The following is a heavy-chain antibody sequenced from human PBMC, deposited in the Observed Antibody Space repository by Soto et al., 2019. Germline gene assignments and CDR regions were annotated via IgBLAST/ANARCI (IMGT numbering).Heavy chain of an antibody. CDR3: VRARSTDSRPDY. CDR2: ITSSSSYI. Sequence: GGSLRLSCAASGFTFRLYSMIWVRQAPGKGLEWVASITSSSSYIYYEDSLKGRFTISRDNAKNSLFLQLDSLRAEDTAVYFCVRARSTDSRPDYWGQGTLVTVS. J-gene: IGHJ4*02. V-gene: IGHV3-21*01. D-gene: IGHD3-22*01. CDR1: GFTFRLYS.